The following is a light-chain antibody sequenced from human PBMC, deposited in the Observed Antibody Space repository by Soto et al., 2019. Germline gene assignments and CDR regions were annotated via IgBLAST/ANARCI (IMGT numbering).Light chain of an antibody. CDR1: QSVSSSY. CDR3: QQYGSSPRT. V-gene: IGKV3-20*01. J-gene: IGKJ1*01. CDR2: GAS. Sequence: EIVLTQSPGTLSLSPGERATFSCRASQSVSSSYLAWYQQKPGQAPRLLIYGASSRATGIPDRFSGSGSGTDFTLTISRLEPEDFAVCYCQQYGSSPRTFGQGTKVDI.